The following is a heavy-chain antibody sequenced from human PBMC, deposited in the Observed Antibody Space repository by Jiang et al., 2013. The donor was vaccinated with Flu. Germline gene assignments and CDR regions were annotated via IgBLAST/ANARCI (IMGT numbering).Heavy chain of an antibody. Sequence: SCRASGGTFGGYAISWVRQAPGQGLEWVGGIIPLFGTPMYAQKFEGRVTITADKTTNTAFMELNSLRPDDTAVYYCARNGGFSYGSYYYYMDVWGNGSAVIVAS. CDR1: GGTFGGYA. CDR2: IIPLFGTP. J-gene: IGHJ6*03. D-gene: IGHD5-18*01. V-gene: IGHV1-69*06. CDR3: ARNGGFSYGSYYYYMDV.